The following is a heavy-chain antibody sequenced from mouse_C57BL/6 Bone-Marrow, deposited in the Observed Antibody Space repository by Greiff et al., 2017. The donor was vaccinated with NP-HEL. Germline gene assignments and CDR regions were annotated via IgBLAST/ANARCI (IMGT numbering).Heavy chain of an antibody. CDR2: ISDGGSYT. V-gene: IGHV5-4*01. D-gene: IGHD6-1*01. CDR3: ARDLRLAY. CDR1: GFTFSSYA. J-gene: IGHJ3*01. Sequence: EVKLVESGGGLVKPGGSLKLSCAASGFTFSSYAMSWVRQTPEKRLEWVATISDGGSYTYYPDNVKGRFTITRDNAKNNLYLQMSHLKSEDTAMYYCARDLRLAYWGQGTLVTVSA.